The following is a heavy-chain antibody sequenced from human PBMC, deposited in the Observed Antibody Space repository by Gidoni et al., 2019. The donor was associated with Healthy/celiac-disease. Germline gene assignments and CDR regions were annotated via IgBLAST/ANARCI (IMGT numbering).Heavy chain of an antibody. D-gene: IGHD3-10*01. CDR2: INHSGST. V-gene: IGHV4-34*01. Sequence: QVQLQQWGAGLLKPSETLSLTCAVYVGSFSGYYWSWIRQPPGKGLEWIGEINHSGSTNYNPSLKSRVTISVDTSKNQFSLKLSSVTAADTAVYYCARGPRITMVRGALDYWGQGTLVTVSS. CDR3: ARGPRITMVRGALDY. CDR1: VGSFSGYY. J-gene: IGHJ4*02.